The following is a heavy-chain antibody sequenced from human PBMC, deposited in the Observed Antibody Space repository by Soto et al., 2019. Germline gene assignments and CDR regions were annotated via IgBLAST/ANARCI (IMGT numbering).Heavy chain of an antibody. CDR2: IYHSVTF. J-gene: IGHJ6*02. Sequence: QVRLKESGPGLVKPSGTLSLTCAVSGGSVESSSCWSWVRQAPGKGLEWIGEIYHSVTFNYNPSLASRVSLSVDKSTNQFSLNLNSVTAADTAVYYCVRSVPAATWAYNGMDVWGQGTTVTVSS. V-gene: IGHV4-4*02. CDR1: GGSVESSSC. D-gene: IGHD2-15*01. CDR3: VRSVPAATWAYNGMDV.